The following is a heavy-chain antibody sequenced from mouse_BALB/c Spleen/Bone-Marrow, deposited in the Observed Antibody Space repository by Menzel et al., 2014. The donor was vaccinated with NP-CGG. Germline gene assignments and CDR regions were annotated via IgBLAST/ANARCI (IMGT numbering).Heavy chain of an antibody. J-gene: IGHJ4*01. CDR1: GFTFSSYI. D-gene: IGHD1-1*01. Sequence: EVKVEESGGGLVQPGGSLKLSCAASGFTFSSYIMSWVRQTPEKRLEWVAYISNGGGSTHYPDTAKGRFTISRDNAKNTLYLQMSSLKSEDTAMYYCARHPIYYYGSSWGNYAMDYWVKEPQSPSPQ. V-gene: IGHV5-12-2*01. CDR2: ISNGGGST. CDR3: ARHPIYYYGSSWGNYAMDY.